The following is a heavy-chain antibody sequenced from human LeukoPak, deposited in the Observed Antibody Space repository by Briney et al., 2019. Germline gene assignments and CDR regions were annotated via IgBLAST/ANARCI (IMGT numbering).Heavy chain of an antibody. V-gene: IGHV3-21*01. CDR1: GFTFSSYS. J-gene: IGHJ4*02. CDR2: ISSSSSYI. D-gene: IGHD5-12*01. Sequence: TGGSLRLSCAASGFTFSSYSMNWVRQAPGKGLEWVSSISSSSSYIYYADSVKGRFTISRDNAKNSLYLQMNSLRAEDTAVYYCARAESIVATIDYWGQGTLVTVSS. CDR3: ARAESIVATIDY.